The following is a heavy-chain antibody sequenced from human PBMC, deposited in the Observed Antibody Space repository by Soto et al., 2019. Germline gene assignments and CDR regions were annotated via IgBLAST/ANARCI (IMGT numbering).Heavy chain of an antibody. J-gene: IGHJ6*02. D-gene: IGHD6-13*01. CDR1: GYSFTSYW. CDR3: ARRRYSSNLVHYYYGMDV. V-gene: IGHV5-51*01. CDR2: IYPGDSDT. Sequence: PGESLKISCKGSGYSFTSYWIGWVRQMPGKGLEWMGIIYPGDSDTRYSPSFQGQVTISADKSINTAYLQWSSLKASDTAMYYCARRRYSSNLVHYYYGMDVWGQGTTVTVSS.